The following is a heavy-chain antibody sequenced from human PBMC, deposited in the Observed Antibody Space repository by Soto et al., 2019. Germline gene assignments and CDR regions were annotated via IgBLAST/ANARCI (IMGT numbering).Heavy chain of an antibody. CDR3: SSIGGSQPYFLAY. V-gene: IGHV3-23*01. J-gene: IGHJ4*02. Sequence: GGSLRLSCAASGFTFNSYAMSWVRQAPGKGPEWVSTISGSGGTTYHADSVKGRFTISRDNSKNTLYLQMNSLRAEDTAIYYCSSIGGSQPYFLAYWGQRSLVTGSS. CDR2: ISGSGGTT. CDR1: GFTFNSYA. D-gene: IGHD5-12*01.